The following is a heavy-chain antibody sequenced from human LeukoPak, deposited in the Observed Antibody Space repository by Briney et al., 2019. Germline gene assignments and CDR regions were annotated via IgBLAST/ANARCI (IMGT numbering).Heavy chain of an antibody. Sequence: AGGSLRLSCAASGFTFGNYAMMWVRQAPGKRLEWVSSITGSGDGTYYADSVRGRFTISRDNSENTLYLQLDSLRAEDTAVYLCVKGFVHPTYYFDYWGQGTLVTVSS. V-gene: IGHV3-23*01. CDR3: VKGFVHPTYYFDY. CDR1: GFTFGNYA. J-gene: IGHJ4*02. CDR2: ITGSGDGT. D-gene: IGHD3-10*01.